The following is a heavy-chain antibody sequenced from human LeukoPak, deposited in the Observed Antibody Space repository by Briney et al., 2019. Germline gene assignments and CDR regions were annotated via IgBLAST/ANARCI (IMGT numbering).Heavy chain of an antibody. Sequence: PGGSLRLSCAASAFTVINNYMSWVRQAPGKGLEWVSLIYSGGSRYYADSVKGRFTISRDNSKNTLYLQMNSLRADDTAVYYCASYSSLDYWGQGALVTVSS. CDR1: AFTVINNY. V-gene: IGHV3-53*01. J-gene: IGHJ4*02. CDR3: ASYSSLDY. D-gene: IGHD3-22*01. CDR2: IYSGGSR.